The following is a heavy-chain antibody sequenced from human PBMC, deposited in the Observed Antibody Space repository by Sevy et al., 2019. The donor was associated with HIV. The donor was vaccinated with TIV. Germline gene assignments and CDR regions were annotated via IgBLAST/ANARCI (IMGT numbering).Heavy chain of an antibody. J-gene: IGHJ6*02. V-gene: IGHV3-30-3*01. CDR3: ARGERYDFWSGYYPSGKVYPGLYYYYGMDV. D-gene: IGHD3-3*01. CDR2: ISYDGSNK. Sequence: GGSLRLSCAASGFTFSSYAMHWVRQAPGKGLEWVAVISYDGSNKYYADSVKGRFSISRDNSKNTLYLQRNSLRAEDMAGYYCARGERYDFWSGYYPSGKVYPGLYYYYGMDVWGQWTTVTVSS. CDR1: GFTFSSYA.